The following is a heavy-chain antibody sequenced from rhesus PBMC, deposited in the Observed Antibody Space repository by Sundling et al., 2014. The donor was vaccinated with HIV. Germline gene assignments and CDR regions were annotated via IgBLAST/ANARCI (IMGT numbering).Heavy chain of an antibody. D-gene: IGHD6-31*01. CDR1: GASISGAYA. J-gene: IGHJ6*01. CDR2: IYGNSAST. V-gene: IGHV4-143*01. CDR3: ARGFPYNAWYGHYGLDS. Sequence: QVQLQESGPGLVKPSETLSLTCGVSGASISGAYAWTWIRQPPGKGLEWIGSIYGNSASTYYNPSLKNRVTISKDTSKNQFSLKLNSVTAADTAVYYCARGFPYNAWYGHYGLDSWGQGVVVTVSS.